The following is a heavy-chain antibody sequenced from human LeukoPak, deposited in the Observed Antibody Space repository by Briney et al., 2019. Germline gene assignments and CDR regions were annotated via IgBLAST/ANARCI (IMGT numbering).Heavy chain of an antibody. D-gene: IGHD6-13*01. V-gene: IGHV3-7*01. J-gene: IGHJ4*01. CDR2: IRQDGSEK. Sequence: GGSLRLSCAVSGFTFTDYWMDWVRQAPGKGLEWVASIRQDGSEKTYVDSVKGRFTISRDNTKNSLSLQVNSLRVEDTAVYYCARDGTAAGLYFDLWGQGTLVTVSS. CDR1: GFTFTDYW. CDR3: ARDGTAAGLYFDL.